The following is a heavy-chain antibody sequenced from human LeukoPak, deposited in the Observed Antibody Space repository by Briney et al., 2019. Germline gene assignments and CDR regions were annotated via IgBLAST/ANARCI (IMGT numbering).Heavy chain of an antibody. Sequence: GGSLRLSRAAAGFTFSYYSMTWVRQAPGRGLDWVSCITSSSNLIFYSDSVRGRFTISRDNAKNLLYLHMNSLRVEDTAVYYCAKLDRGDYSSTPVPYYNYYMNVWGKGTTVTVSS. D-gene: IGHD6-13*01. CDR3: AKLDRGDYSSTPVPYYNYYMNV. V-gene: IGHV3-21*06. CDR2: ITSSSNLI. J-gene: IGHJ6*03. CDR1: GFTFSYYS.